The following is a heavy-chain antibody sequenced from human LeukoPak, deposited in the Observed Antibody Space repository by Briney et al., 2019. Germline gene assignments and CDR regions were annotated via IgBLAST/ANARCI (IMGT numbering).Heavy chain of an antibody. CDR1: GYTFTSYD. V-gene: IGHV1-8*01. J-gene: IGHJ6*02. CDR2: MNPNSGNT. D-gene: IGHD3-3*01. Sequence: ASVKVSCKASGYTFTSYDINWVRQATGQGLEWMGWMNPNSGNTGYAQKFQGRVTMTRNTSISTAYMELSSLRSEDTAVYYCARGGSYYDFWSGYYGRYYDMDVWGQGTTVTVSS. CDR3: ARGGSYYDFWSGYYGRYYDMDV.